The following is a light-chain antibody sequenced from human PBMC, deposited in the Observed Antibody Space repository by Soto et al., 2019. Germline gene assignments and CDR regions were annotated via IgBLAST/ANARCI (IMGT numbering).Light chain of an antibody. CDR3: QQYGSSPGT. V-gene: IGKV3-20*01. J-gene: IGKJ4*01. CDR2: GAS. Sequence: EIVLTQSPGTLSLSPGERATLSCRASQSVTSSYLAWYHQKPGQAPRLLIYGASTRATGIPDRFSGSGSGTDFTLTISRLEPEDFAVYYCQQYGSSPGTFGGGTKVDIK. CDR1: QSVTSSY.